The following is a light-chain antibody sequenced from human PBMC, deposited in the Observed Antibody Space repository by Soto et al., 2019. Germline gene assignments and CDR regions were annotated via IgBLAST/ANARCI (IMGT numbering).Light chain of an antibody. CDR2: HAT. CDR1: ETVSSSY. J-gene: IGKJ5*01. CDR3: QQHNQWPIT. Sequence: DMVLTQSPGTLSLSPGERASVSCRARETVSSSYSAWYQQQPGQAPRLLIYHATTRATGVPARFSGGGSGTDFTLTIIRLQSEDAAVYYCQQHNQWPITFGQGTRLENK. V-gene: IGKV3D-20*02.